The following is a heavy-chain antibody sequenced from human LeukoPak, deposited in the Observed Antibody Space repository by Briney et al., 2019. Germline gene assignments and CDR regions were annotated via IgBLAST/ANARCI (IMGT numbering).Heavy chain of an antibody. D-gene: IGHD3-22*01. V-gene: IGHV4-59*01. J-gene: IGHJ4*02. CDR3: ARGAPAYYYDSSGPLNDY. Sequence: SETLSLTCTVPGGSISSYYWSWIRQPPGKGLEWIGYIYYSGSTNYNPSLKSRVTISVDTSKHQFSLKLSSVTAADTAVYYCARGAPAYYYDSSGPLNDYWGQGTLVTVSS. CDR2: IYYSGST. CDR1: GGSISSYY.